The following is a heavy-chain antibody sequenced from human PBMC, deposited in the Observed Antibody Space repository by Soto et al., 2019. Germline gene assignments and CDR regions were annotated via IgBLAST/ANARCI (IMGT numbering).Heavy chain of an antibody. Sequence: GGALRLXCAASGCTFYSYAMSWVPPAPGKGLEWVSAISGSGGSTYYADSVKGRFTISRDNSKNTLYLQMNSLRAEDTAVYYCAKLNILTGSVDYWGQGTLVTVSS. CDR1: GCTFYSYA. CDR3: AKLNILTGSVDY. D-gene: IGHD3-9*01. V-gene: IGHV3-23*01. J-gene: IGHJ4*02. CDR2: ISGSGGST.